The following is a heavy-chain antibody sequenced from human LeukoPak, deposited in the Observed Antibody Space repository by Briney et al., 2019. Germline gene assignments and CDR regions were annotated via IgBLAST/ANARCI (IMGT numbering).Heavy chain of an antibody. CDR3: VKQRGIYLDFDY. V-gene: IGHV1-2*02. D-gene: IGHD1-26*01. CDR1: GYTFTVYF. Sequence: ASVKVSCKASGYTFTVYFMHWVRQAPGQGLEWMGLMNPDNGGTHYAQKFQGRVTMTRDSSINTAYMELSRLTSDDTAVYYCVKQRGIYLDFDYRGQGTLVTVSS. CDR2: MNPDNGGT. J-gene: IGHJ4*02.